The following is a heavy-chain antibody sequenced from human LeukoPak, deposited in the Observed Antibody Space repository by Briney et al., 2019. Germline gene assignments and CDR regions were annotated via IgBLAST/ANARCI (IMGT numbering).Heavy chain of an antibody. V-gene: IGHV4-59*08. CDR3: ARHVMRNHPGGSSYTHAFDT. D-gene: IGHD2-8*02. Sequence: SETLSLTCTVSGGSISGLYWSWIRQPPGKGLEWIGFIYSSGTTYYNPSLKSRVTIAIDMSSNQFSLRVRSVSAADTAFYYCARHVMRNHPGGSSYTHAFDTCGHGTRVTVSS. J-gene: IGHJ3*02. CDR1: GGSISGLY. CDR2: IYSSGTT.